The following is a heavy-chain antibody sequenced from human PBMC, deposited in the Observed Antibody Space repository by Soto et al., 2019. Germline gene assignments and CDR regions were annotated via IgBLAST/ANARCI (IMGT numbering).Heavy chain of an antibody. CDR1: GFTFRSYA. CDR2: ISTNGAGT. J-gene: IGHJ4*02. CDR3: VRDEDCHANFDF. D-gene: IGHD2-15*01. Sequence: EVNLLESGGGLVQPGGSLRLSCAASGFTFRSYAMTWVRQTPGQGLQWVSSISTNGAGTFYADSVRGRYLISRDNSKGTLYLQMNSLRVEETALYYCVRDEDCHANFDFWGQGSLVTVSS. V-gene: IGHV3-23*01.